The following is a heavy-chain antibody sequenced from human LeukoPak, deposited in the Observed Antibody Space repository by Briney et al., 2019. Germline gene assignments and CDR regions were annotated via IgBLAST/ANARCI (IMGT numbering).Heavy chain of an antibody. D-gene: IGHD6-13*01. V-gene: IGHV3-30*03. CDR1: GFTFSSYG. CDR2: ISYDGSNK. CDR3: ARDYSSSWYRGVQAFDI. J-gene: IGHJ3*02. Sequence: PGGSLRLSCAASGFTFSSYGMHWVRQAPGKGLEWVAVISYDGSNKYYADSVKGRFTISRDNSKNTLYLQMNSLRAEDTAVYYCARDYSSSWYRGVQAFDIWGQGTLVTVSS.